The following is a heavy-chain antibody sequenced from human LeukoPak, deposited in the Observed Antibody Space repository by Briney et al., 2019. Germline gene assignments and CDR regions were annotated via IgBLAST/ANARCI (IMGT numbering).Heavy chain of an antibody. V-gene: IGHV3-23*01. J-gene: IGHJ5*01. Sequence: GGSLRLSCAASGFTFTNYAMSWVRQAPGKGLEWVSVISASADSTYYPDSVKGRFTVSRDSSKNTLYLQMNSLRAEDTALYYCARVAVSGPTGWFDSWGQGTLVTVSS. D-gene: IGHD2-8*02. CDR1: GFTFTNYA. CDR3: ARVAVSGPTGWFDS. CDR2: ISASADST.